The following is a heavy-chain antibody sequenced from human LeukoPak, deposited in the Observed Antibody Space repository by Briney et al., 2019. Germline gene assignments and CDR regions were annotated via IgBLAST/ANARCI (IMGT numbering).Heavy chain of an antibody. D-gene: IGHD6-6*01. CDR1: GFTFSSYG. CDR3: ANLARPLDY. V-gene: IGHV3-30*02. CDR2: IRYDGSNE. Sequence: GGSLRLSCAASGFTFSSYGMHWVRQAPGKGLEWVAFIRYDGSNEYVDSVKGRFTISRDNSKNTLYLQMNSLKPEGTAVYYCANLARPLDYWGQGALVTVSS. J-gene: IGHJ4*02.